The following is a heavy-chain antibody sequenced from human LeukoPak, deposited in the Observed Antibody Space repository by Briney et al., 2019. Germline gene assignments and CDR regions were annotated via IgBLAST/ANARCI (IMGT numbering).Heavy chain of an antibody. J-gene: IGHJ6*02. D-gene: IGHD2-15*01. CDR1: GGTFSSYA. CDR2: IIPIFGTA. Sequence: GASVKVSCKASGGTFSSYAISWVRQAPGQGLEWMGGIIPIFGTANYAQKFQGRVTITTDESTSTAYMELSSLRSEDTAVYYCARTSIGSSQRPYYYYYYYGMDVWGQGTTVTVSS. CDR3: ARTSIGSSQRPYYYYYYYGMDV. V-gene: IGHV1-69*05.